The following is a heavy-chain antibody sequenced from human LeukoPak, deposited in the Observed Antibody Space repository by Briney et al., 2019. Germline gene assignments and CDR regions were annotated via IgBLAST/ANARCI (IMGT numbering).Heavy chain of an antibody. CDR3: ARSTITTTAAGHFDL. CDR1: GYTFTDYY. J-gene: IGHJ2*01. D-gene: IGHD6-13*01. Sequence: ASVKVSCKSSGYTFTDYYVHWVRQAPGQGLEWMGRINPNSGDTNYAQNFQGRVTMSRDTSISTAYLELNSLIFDDMAVFYCARSTITTTAAGHFDLWGRGTLVTVSS. CDR2: INPNSGDT. V-gene: IGHV1-2*06.